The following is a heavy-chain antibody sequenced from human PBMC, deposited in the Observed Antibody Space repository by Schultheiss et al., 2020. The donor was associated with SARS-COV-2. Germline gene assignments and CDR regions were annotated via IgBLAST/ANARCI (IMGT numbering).Heavy chain of an antibody. CDR1: GGSISSGSYY. J-gene: IGHJ4*02. V-gene: IGHV4-61*02. CDR3: ARGPTRYYFDN. Sequence: SETLSLTCTVSGGSISSGSYYWSWIRQPAGKGLEWIGRIYTSGRTNYNPSLKSRVTMSVDTSKNQFSLKLSSVTAADTAVYYCARGPTRYYFDNWGQGTLVTVSS. CDR2: IYTSGRT.